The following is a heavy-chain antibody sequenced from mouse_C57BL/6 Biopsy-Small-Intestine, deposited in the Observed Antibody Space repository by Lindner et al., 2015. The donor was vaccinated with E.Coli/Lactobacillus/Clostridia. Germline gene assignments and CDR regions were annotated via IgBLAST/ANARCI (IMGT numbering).Heavy chain of an antibody. CDR2: INPYNGDT. CDR1: GYTFTDYY. Sequence: VQLQESGPVLVKPEASVKMSCKASGYTFTDYYMNWVKQSHGKSLEWIGVINPYNGDTTYNQNFKGKATLTVDKSSSTAYMELTSLTSEDSAVYYCTRQYYVSSPMDYWGQGTSVTVSP. V-gene: IGHV1-19*01. CDR3: TRQYYVSSPMDY. D-gene: IGHD1-1*01. J-gene: IGHJ4*01.